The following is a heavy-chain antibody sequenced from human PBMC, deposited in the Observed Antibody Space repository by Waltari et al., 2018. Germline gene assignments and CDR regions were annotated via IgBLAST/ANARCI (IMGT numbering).Heavy chain of an antibody. CDR1: GYSFSNYW. Sequence: EVQLVQSGAEVKKPGESLKISCKASGYSFSNYWIGWVRKKPGKGLEWLRMIFPDDSDTGYSPSSQGQVAILVDKSISPAYLQWDSLTASDTAIYYFARRLAYQNTGYSYGGQGTLVTVSS. V-gene: IGHV5-51*01. CDR3: ARRLAYQNTGYSY. CDR2: IFPDDSDT. J-gene: IGHJ4*02. D-gene: IGHD3-9*01.